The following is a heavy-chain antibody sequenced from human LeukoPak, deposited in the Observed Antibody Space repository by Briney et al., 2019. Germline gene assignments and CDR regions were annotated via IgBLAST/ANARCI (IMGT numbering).Heavy chain of an antibody. V-gene: IGHV3-30*14. J-gene: IGHJ4*02. CDR2: ISYDGSNK. CDR3: ARGPRYSSGFIDY. Sequence: GGSLRLSCAASGFTFSSYAMHWVRQAPGKGLEWVAVISYDGSNKYYADSVKGRFTISRDNSKNTLYLQMNSLRAEDTAVYYCARGPRYSSGFIDYWGQGTLVTVSS. CDR1: GFTFSSYA. D-gene: IGHD6-19*01.